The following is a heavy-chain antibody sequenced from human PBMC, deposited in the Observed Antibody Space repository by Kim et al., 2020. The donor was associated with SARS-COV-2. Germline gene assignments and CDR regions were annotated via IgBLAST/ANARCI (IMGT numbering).Heavy chain of an antibody. D-gene: IGHD3-22*01. Sequence: ASVKVSCKASGYTFTTYGIHWVRHAPGQRLEWMVWINAGHGYTRYSQKFQGRVTITRDTSASTAYMELSSLRSEDTTMYYCASLITMSVVWGQETLVTGS. CDR1: GYTFTTYG. V-gene: IGHV1-3*01. CDR3: ASLITMSVV. J-gene: IGHJ4*02. CDR2: INAGHGYT.